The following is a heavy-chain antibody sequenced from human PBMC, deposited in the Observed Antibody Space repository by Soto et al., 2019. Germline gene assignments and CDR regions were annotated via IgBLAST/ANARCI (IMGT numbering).Heavy chain of an antibody. D-gene: IGHD3-10*01. CDR1: GFTFSNAW. CDR3: TTDPFFAPPGSPRGLPDAFDI. CDR2: IKSKTDGGTT. V-gene: IGHV3-15*07. J-gene: IGHJ3*02. Sequence: PGGSLRLSCAASGFTFSNAWMNWVRQAPGKGLEWVGRIKSKTDGGTTDYAAPVKGRFTISRDDSKNTLYLQMNSLKTEDTAVYYCTTDPFFAPPGSPRGLPDAFDIWGQGTMVTVSS.